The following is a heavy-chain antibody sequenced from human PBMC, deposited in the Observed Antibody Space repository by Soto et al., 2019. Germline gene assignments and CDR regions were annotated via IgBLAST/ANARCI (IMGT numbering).Heavy chain of an antibody. CDR2: ISSSSSYI. V-gene: IGHV3-21*01. D-gene: IGHD2-2*01. Sequence: GGSLRLSCAASGFTFSSYAMTWVRQAPGKGLEWVSSISSSSSYIYYADSVKGRFTISRDNAKNSLYLQMNSLRAEDTAVYYCARARGTSLNDAFDIWGQGTMVTVSS. CDR3: ARARGTSLNDAFDI. J-gene: IGHJ3*02. CDR1: GFTFSSYA.